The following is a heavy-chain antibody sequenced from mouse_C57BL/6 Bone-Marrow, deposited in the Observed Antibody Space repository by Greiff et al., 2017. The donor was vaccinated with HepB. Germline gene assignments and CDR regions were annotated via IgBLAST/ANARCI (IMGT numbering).Heavy chain of an antibody. CDR3: ARSGRSLYYYAIDY. V-gene: IGHV1-55*01. Sequence: QVQLQQPGAELVKPGASVKMSCKASGYTFTSYWITWVKQRPGQGLEWIGDIYPGSGSTNYNEKFKSKATLTVDTSASTAYMRLSSLTSEDSAVYYCARSGRSLYYYAIDYWGQGTSVTVSS. D-gene: IGHD3-1*01. CDR2: IYPGSGST. CDR1: GYTFTSYW. J-gene: IGHJ4*01.